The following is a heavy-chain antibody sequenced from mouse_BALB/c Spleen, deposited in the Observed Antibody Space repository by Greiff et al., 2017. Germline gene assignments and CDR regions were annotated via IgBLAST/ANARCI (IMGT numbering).Heavy chain of an antibody. J-gene: IGHJ2*01. V-gene: IGHV5-17*02. CDR1: GFTFSSFG. CDR2: ISSGSSTI. D-gene: IGHD2-3*01. CDR3: ARSGWLLRGGFDD. Sequence: EVHLVESGGGLVQPGGSRKLSCAASGFTFSSFGMHWVRQAPEKGLEWVAYISSGSSTIYYADTVKGRFTISRDNPKNTLFLQMTSLRSEDTAMYYCARSGWLLRGGFDDWGQGTTLTVSS.